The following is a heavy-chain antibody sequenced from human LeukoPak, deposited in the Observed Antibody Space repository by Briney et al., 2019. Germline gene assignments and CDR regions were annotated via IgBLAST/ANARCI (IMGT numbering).Heavy chain of an antibody. J-gene: IGHJ6*02. Sequence: SETLSLTCSVSDGSINSYYWNWIRRPPGKGLKWTGYIYYNGNTNYSPSLKSRVTMSVDTSKNLFSLKVSSVTAADTAVYYCARGRSNYYGMDVWGQGTTVTVSS. V-gene: IGHV4-59*01. D-gene: IGHD1-26*01. CDR2: IYYNGNT. CDR3: ARGRSNYYGMDV. CDR1: DGSINSYY.